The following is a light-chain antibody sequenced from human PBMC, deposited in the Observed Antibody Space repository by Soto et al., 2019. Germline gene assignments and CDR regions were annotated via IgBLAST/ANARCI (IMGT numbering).Light chain of an antibody. CDR2: DVS. V-gene: IGLV2-14*01. CDR3: SSDTSSSTPVG. Sequence: QYVLTQPASMSGSPGQSITISCTGTSSDVGGYNYVPWYQQHPGKAPKLMIYDVSNRPSGVSNRFSGSKSGNTASLTISGLQAEDEADYYCSSDTSSSTPVGFGGGTQLTVL. CDR1: SSDVGGYNY. J-gene: IGLJ2*01.